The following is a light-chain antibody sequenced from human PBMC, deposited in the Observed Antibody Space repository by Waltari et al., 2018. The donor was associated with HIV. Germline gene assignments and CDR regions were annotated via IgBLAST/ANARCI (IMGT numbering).Light chain of an antibody. CDR3: AAWDDSLSGHVV. J-gene: IGLJ2*01. Sequence: QSVLTQPPSASGTPGQRVTISCSGSNSTIGSNYVYWYQQFPGTAPKLLIYRNNQRPSGVPDRCSGSKSGTSASLAISGLRSEDEADYYCAAWDDSLSGHVVFGGGTKLTVL. V-gene: IGLV1-47*01. CDR1: NSTIGSNY. CDR2: RNN.